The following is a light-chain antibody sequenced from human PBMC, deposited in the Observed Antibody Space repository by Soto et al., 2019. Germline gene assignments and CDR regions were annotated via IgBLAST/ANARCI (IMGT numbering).Light chain of an antibody. J-gene: IGKJ4*01. CDR2: DAS. CDR3: HQYDSLPLT. Sequence: EIVLTQSPGTLSLSPGEGATLSCRASQSVASNYLGRYQQKPGQAPRVLIFDASIRATGIPDRFSASGSGSDFTLTISRLEPDDFAVYYCHQYDSLPLTFGGGTKVDIK. V-gene: IGKV3-20*01. CDR1: QSVASNY.